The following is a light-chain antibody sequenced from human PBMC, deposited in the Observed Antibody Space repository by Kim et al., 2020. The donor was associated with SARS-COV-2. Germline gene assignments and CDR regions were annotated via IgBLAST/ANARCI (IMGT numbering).Light chain of an antibody. CDR2: YDI. V-gene: IGLV3-21*04. Sequence: SYELTQPPSVSVAPGKTANIICEGNNIRSKSVQWYQQKPGQAPVLVIYYDIDRPSGIPERFSGSSSGNTASLTISRVEAGDEADYYCQVWDNSSDLVVFG. J-gene: IGLJ3*02. CDR3: QVWDNSSDLVV. CDR1: NIRSKS.